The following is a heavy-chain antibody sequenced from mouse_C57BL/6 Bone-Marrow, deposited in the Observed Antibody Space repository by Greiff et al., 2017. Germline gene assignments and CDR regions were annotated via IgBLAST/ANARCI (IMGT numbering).Heavy chain of an antibody. D-gene: IGHD2-3*01. V-gene: IGHV1-76*01. Sequence: QVQLQQSGAELVRPGASVKLSCKASGYTFTDYYINWVKQRPGQGLEWIARIYPGSGNTYYNEKFKGKATLTAEKASSTAYMQLSSLTSEDSAVCFCARRGYDGYYYAMDYWGQGTSVTVSS. J-gene: IGHJ4*01. CDR3: ARRGYDGYYYAMDY. CDR2: IYPGSGNT. CDR1: GYTFTDYY.